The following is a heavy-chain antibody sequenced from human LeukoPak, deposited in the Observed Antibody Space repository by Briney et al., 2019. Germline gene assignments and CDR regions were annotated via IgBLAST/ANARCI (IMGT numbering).Heavy chain of an antibody. Sequence: GGSLRLSCAASGFTFSSYAMSWVRQAPGKGLEWFSAISGSGGSTYYADSVKGRFTISRDNSKNTLYLQMNSLRAEDTAVYYCAKAGVVNHYYYMDVWGKGTTVTVSS. CDR2: ISGSGGST. V-gene: IGHV3-23*01. CDR3: AKAGVVNHYYYMDV. J-gene: IGHJ6*03. CDR1: GFTFSSYA. D-gene: IGHD4-23*01.